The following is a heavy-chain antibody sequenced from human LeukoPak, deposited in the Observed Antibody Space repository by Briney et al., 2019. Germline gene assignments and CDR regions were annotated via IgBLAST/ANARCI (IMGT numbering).Heavy chain of an antibody. V-gene: IGHV3-33*08. CDR2: IWYDGSNK. J-gene: IGHJ6*02. D-gene: IGHD6-13*01. CDR3: AREGSSSWYLGDYYYGMDV. Sequence: HPGGSLRLSCAASGFTFSRYSLNWVRQAPGKGLEWVAVIWYDGSNKYYADSVKGRFTISRDNSKNTLYLQMNSLRAEDTAVYYCAREGSSSWYLGDYYYGMDVWGQGTTVTVSS. CDR1: GFTFSRYS.